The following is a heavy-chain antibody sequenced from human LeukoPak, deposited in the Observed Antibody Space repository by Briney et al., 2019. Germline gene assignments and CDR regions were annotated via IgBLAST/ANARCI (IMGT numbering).Heavy chain of an antibody. Sequence: QAGGSLRLSRAASGFTFSSYWMTWVRQAPGKGLEWVANIRQDASERYYVDSVTGRFTIDRDNAKHSLYLQMNRLRSEGTAVYYCATPTAGKWHFDFWGQGTMVTLSS. CDR3: ATPTAGKWHFDF. CDR1: GFTFSSYW. CDR2: IRQDASER. D-gene: IGHD1-1*01. V-gene: IGHV3-7*01. J-gene: IGHJ4*02.